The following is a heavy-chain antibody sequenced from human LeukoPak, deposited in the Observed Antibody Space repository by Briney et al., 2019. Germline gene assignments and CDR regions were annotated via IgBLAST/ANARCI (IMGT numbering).Heavy chain of an antibody. J-gene: IGHJ6*03. Sequence: KSSETLSLTCAVYGGSFSGYYWSWIRQPPGKGLEWIGEINHRGSTNYNPSLKSRVTISVDTSKNQFSLKLSSVTAADTAVYYCARLGYYDSSGYYTDVWGKGTTVTVSS. CDR1: GGSFSGYY. CDR2: INHRGST. V-gene: IGHV4-34*01. CDR3: ARLGYYDSSGYYTDV. D-gene: IGHD3-22*01.